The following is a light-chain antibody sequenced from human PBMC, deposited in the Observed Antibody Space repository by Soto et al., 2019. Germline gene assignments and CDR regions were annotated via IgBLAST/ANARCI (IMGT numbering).Light chain of an antibody. CDR3: CSYAGTYYV. V-gene: IGLV2-8*01. Sequence: QSALTRPPSASGSPGQSVSISCTGTSSDVGGYNYVPWYQQHPGKAPKIMIYEVNKRPSGVPDRFWGSKSGNTASLTISGLQAEDEAEYHCCSYAGTYYVFGTGTKVTVL. CDR2: EVN. J-gene: IGLJ1*01. CDR1: SSDVGGYNY.